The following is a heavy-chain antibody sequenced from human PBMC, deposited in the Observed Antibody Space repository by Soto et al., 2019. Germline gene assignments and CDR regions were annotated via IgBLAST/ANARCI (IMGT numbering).Heavy chain of an antibody. D-gene: IGHD3-3*01. CDR3: TTEERITIFGVVTDYFDY. CDR1: GFTFSNAW. Sequence: VQLVESGGGLVKPGGSLRLSCAASGFTFSNAWMSWVRQAPGKGLEWVGRIKSKTDGGTTDYAAPVKGRFTISRDDSKNTLYLQMNSLKTEDTAVYYCTTEERITIFGVVTDYFDYWGQGTLVTVSS. V-gene: IGHV3-15*01. J-gene: IGHJ4*02. CDR2: IKSKTDGGTT.